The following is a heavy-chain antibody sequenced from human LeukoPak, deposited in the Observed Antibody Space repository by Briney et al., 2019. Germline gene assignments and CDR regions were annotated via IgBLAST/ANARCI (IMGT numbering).Heavy chain of an antibody. D-gene: IGHD1-26*01. CDR2: IYSGGST. CDR3: ARDNPWEDY. Sequence: GGSLRLSCAASGFTVSSNYMSWVRQAPGKGLEWVSVIYSGGSTYYADSVKGRFTISRDNAKNTLYLQMSSLRADDTALYYCARDNPWEDYWGQGTLVTVSS. V-gene: IGHV3-66*01. CDR1: GFTVSSNY. J-gene: IGHJ4*02.